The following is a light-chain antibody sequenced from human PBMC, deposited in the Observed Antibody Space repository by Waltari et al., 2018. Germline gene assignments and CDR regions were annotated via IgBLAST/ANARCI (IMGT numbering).Light chain of an antibody. CDR2: LGS. J-gene: IGKJ4*01. Sequence: DIVMTQSPLSLPVTPGEPASIPCRSSQGLLHVNGYNYLDWYLQKPGQSPQLLIYLGSNRASGVPDRFSGSGSGTDFTLKISRVEAEDVGVYYCMQALQTPLTFGGGTKVEIK. CDR3: MQALQTPLT. CDR1: QGLLHVNGYNY. V-gene: IGKV2-28*01.